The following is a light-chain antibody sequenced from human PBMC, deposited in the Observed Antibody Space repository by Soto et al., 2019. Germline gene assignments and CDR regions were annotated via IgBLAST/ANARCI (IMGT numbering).Light chain of an antibody. Sequence: VLTQPPSVSGAPGQRVTISCTGSSSDIGAGYDVHWYQQLPGTAPKLLIYGNSNRPSGVPDRFSGSKSGTSASLAITGLQAEDEADYYCQSYDSSLSVYVFGTGTKVTVL. CDR3: QSYDSSLSVYV. CDR2: GNS. V-gene: IGLV1-40*01. CDR1: SSDIGAGYD. J-gene: IGLJ1*01.